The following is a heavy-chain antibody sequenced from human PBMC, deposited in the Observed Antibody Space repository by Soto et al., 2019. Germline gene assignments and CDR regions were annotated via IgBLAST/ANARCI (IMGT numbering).Heavy chain of an antibody. CDR1: GFTLSSYG. Sequence: QVQLMESGGGVVQPGSSLRLSCAASGFTLSSYGMHWVRQAPGKGLEWVAVISYDERNKYYADSVKGRFTISRDNSKNTLYLEMNSLRAEDTAVYYCAKGGSISARYFDYWGQGTLATVSS. D-gene: IGHD6-6*01. CDR3: AKGGSISARYFDY. V-gene: IGHV3-30*18. J-gene: IGHJ4*02. CDR2: ISYDERNK.